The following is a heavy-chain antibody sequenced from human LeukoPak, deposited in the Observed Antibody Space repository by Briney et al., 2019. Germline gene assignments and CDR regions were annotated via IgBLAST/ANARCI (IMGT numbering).Heavy chain of an antibody. CDR1: GFILSTYS. Sequence: GGSLRLSCAASGFILSTYSMTWVRQGPGKGREWVSSIYPSGECTFYADSVKGRFTISRDNSKNTLYLQMSSLRTEDTAIYYCDKDVVPDSGWDLDYWGQGTLVTVSS. CDR3: DKDVVPDSGWDLDY. D-gene: IGHD6-19*01. V-gene: IGHV3-23*01. CDR2: IYPSGECT. J-gene: IGHJ4*02.